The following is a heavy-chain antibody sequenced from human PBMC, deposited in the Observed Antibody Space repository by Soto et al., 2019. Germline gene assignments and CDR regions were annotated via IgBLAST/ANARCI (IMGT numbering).Heavy chain of an antibody. J-gene: IGHJ4*02. CDR1: GGTFSSYT. Sequence: QVQLVQSGAEVKKPGSSVKVSCKASGGTFSSYTISWVRQAPGQGLEWMGRIIPILGIANYAQKFQGRVTITADKSTSTDYMELSSLRSEDTAVYYCARDRKGSNKDYWGQGTLVTVSS. CDR2: IIPILGIA. CDR3: ARDRKGSNKDY. V-gene: IGHV1-69*08.